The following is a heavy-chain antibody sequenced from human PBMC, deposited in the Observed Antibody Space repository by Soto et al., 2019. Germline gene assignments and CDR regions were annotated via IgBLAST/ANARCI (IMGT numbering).Heavy chain of an antibody. J-gene: IGHJ2*01. D-gene: IGHD3-3*01. CDR2: IKQDGSEK. CDR3: ARPYYDFWSGYHYWYFDL. Sequence: EVQLVESGGGLVQPGGSLRLSCAASGFTFSTYWMSWVRQAPGKGLEWVANIKQDGSEKYYVDSVKGRFTISRDNAKKPLYLPMNILRAEDTAVYYCARPYYDFWSGYHYWYFDLWGRGTLVTVSS. CDR1: GFTFSTYW. V-gene: IGHV3-7*03.